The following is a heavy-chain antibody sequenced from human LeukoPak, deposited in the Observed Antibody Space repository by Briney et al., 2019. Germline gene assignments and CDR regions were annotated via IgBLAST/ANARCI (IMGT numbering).Heavy chain of an antibody. CDR2: IYYSGST. Sequence: MTSESLSLTCTVSGGSISSYYWSWIRQPPGKGLEWIGYIYYSGSTNYNPSLKSRVTISVDTSKNQFSLKLSSVTAADTAVYYCARDGPLAYCGGDCYSRYYYGMDVWGEGTSASVSS. CDR1: GGSISSYY. V-gene: IGHV4-59*01. CDR3: ARDGPLAYCGGDCYSRYYYGMDV. D-gene: IGHD2-21*02. J-gene: IGHJ6*04.